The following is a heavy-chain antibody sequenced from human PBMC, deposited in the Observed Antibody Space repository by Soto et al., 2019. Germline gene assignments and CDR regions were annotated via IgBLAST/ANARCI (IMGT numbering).Heavy chain of an antibody. J-gene: IGHJ4*02. V-gene: IGHV4-59*01. CDR1: GGSISNYY. Sequence: SETLSLTCTVSGGSISNYYWSWIRQPPGKGLEWIGYISYSGSTNYNPSLKSRVTISVDTSNNQFSLKLSSVTAADTAVYYCASGDHPFDYWGQGTLVTVSS. CDR3: ASGDHPFDY. CDR2: ISYSGST.